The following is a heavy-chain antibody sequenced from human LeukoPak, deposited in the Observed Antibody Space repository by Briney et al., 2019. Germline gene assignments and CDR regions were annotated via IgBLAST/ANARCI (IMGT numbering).Heavy chain of an antibody. J-gene: IGHJ4*02. CDR1: GFTFSSYT. CDR3: ARVAGYCSSTSNCYFDY. D-gene: IGHD2/OR15-2a*01. Sequence: GGSLRLSCAASGFTFSSYTMSWVRQAPGKGLEWVSSISSSSSYVYYADSVKGRFTISRDNAKNPLYLQVNSLRAEDTAVYYCARVAGYCSSTSNCYFDYWGQGTLVTVSS. CDR2: ISSSSSYV. V-gene: IGHV3-21*01.